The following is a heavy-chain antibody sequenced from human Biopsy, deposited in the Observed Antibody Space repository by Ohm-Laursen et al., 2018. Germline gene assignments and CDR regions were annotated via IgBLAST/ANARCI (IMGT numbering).Heavy chain of an antibody. Sequence: TQTLTLPYTFSGFSLRSSGMRMSWVRQPPGKALEWLARLDWDDYQDHSASPQTKLSISKDTSNDQVVLTVNNVDPADTATYYCARTPILIVSAGLVYRHRRHLQGMDVWGQGIAVTVS. CDR3: ARTPILIVSAGLVYRHRRHLQGMDV. D-gene: IGHD6-13*01. V-gene: IGHV2-70*04. CDR2: LDWDDYQ. CDR1: GFSLRSSGMR. J-gene: IGHJ6*02.